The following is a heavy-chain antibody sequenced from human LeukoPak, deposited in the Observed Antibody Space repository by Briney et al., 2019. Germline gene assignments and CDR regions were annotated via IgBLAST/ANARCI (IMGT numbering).Heavy chain of an antibody. CDR3: ARANSSSSPEYFQH. J-gene: IGHJ1*01. Sequence: PSETLSLTCTASGGSISSGGYYWSWIRQPPGKGLEWIGYIYHSGSTYYNPSLKSRVTISVDRSKNQFSLKLSSVTAADTAVYYCARANSSSSPEYFQHWGQGTLVTVSS. CDR2: IYHSGST. CDR1: GGSISSGGYY. D-gene: IGHD6-13*01. V-gene: IGHV4-30-2*01.